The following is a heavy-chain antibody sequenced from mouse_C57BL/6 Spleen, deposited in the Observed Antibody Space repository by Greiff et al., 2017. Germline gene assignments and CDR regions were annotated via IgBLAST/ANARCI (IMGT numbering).Heavy chain of an antibody. V-gene: IGHV5-15*04. Sequence: EVMLVESGGGLVQPGGSLKLSCAASGFTFSDYGMAWVRQAPRKGPEWVAFISNLAYSIYYADTVTGRFTISRENAKNTLYLEMSSLRSEDTAMYYCARHDTRDAMDYWGQGTSVTVSS. CDR1: GFTFSDYG. CDR3: ARHDTRDAMDY. J-gene: IGHJ4*01. CDR2: ISNLAYSI.